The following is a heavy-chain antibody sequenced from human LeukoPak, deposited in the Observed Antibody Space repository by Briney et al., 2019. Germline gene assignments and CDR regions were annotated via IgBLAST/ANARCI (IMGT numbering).Heavy chain of an antibody. D-gene: IGHD6-25*01. CDR3: VRDARLADY. V-gene: IGHV3-11*05. CDR1: GFTFSDHY. CDR2: ISGGSTDT. J-gene: IGHJ4*02. Sequence: GGSLRLSCAASGFTFSDHYMNWIRQVPGKGLEWLSYISGGSTDTNYADSVRGRFTISRDNAKNSLYLQMDSLRVEDTALYYCVRDARLADYWGQGTLVTVSS.